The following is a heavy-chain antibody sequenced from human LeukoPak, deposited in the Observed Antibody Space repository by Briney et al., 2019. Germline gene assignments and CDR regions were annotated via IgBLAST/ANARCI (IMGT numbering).Heavy chain of an antibody. CDR2: ISYEGNNK. CDR1: GFTFSSYG. V-gene: IGHV3-30*18. CDR3: AKDRNYVASPDY. D-gene: IGHD3-10*02. J-gene: IGHJ4*02. Sequence: PGGSLRLSCAASGFTFSSYGMHWVRQTPGKGLECVAGISYEGNNKYYADSVKGRFTISRDDSKNTMYLQMNSLRAEDTAVYYCAKDRNYVASPDYWGQGTLVTVSS.